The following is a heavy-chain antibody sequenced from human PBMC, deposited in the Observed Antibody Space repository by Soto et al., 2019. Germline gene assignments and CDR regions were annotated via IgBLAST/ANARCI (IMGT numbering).Heavy chain of an antibody. CDR3: AGQVDTTYTYNY. J-gene: IGHJ4*02. CDR1: GGSISSNNW. V-gene: IGHV4-4*02. D-gene: IGHD5-18*01. Sequence: QVQLQESGPGLVKPSGTLSLTCAVSGGSISSNNWWSWVRQPPGKGLEWIGEIYHSGSTNYNPSLKVRVTMSVDKSPSQFSLNLGSLTAADTAVYYCAGQVDTTYTYNYWGQGTLVTVSS. CDR2: IYHSGST.